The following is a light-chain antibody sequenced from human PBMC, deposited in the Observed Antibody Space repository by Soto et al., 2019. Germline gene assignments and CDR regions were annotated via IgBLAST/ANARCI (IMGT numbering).Light chain of an antibody. J-gene: IGKJ1*01. CDR1: QNINNW. Sequence: DIQMTQSPSTLSAYVGDRVTITCRASQNINNWLAWYQQKPGKAPKLLIHDASSLESGVPSRFSGSGSGTEFTLTISCLQSEDFATYYCQQYYSYPPTFGQGTKVDIK. CDR2: DAS. CDR3: QQYYSYPPT. V-gene: IGKV1-5*01.